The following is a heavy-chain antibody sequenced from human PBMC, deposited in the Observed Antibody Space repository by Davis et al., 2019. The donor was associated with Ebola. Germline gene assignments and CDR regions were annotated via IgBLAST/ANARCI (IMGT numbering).Heavy chain of an antibody. CDR1: GFSFSDYY. V-gene: IGHV3-11*01. CDR3: ARQIVSSGLFDH. Sequence: GGSLRLSCAASGFSFSDYYMTWIRQTPGKGLEWLSYISTSGSSTLYADSVKGRFSISRDNAKKSLYLHMSSLRADDTAVYYCARQIVSSGLFDHWGQGALVSVSS. CDR2: ISTSGSST. J-gene: IGHJ4*02. D-gene: IGHD3-22*01.